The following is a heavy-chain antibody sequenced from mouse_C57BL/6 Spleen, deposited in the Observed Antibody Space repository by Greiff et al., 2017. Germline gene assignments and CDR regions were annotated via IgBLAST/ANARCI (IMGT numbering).Heavy chain of an antibody. CDR1: GFSFNTYA. J-gene: IGHJ2*01. CDR3: VRQYYGSSPFGY. D-gene: IGHD1-1*01. Sequence: GGGLVQPKGSLKLSCAASGFSFNTYAMNWVRQAPGKGLEWVARIRSKSNNYATYYADSVKDRFTISRDDSESMLYLQMNNLKTEDTAMYYCVRQYYGSSPFGYWGQGTTLTVSS. CDR2: IRSKSNNYAT. V-gene: IGHV10-1*01.